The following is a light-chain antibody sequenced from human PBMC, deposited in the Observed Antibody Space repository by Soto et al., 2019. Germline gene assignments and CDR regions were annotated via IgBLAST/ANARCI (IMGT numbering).Light chain of an antibody. CDR3: GTWDSSRSAVV. Sequence: SVLTQPPSVSAAPGQTVTISCSGSSSNIGNNYVSWYQQFPGTAPKLLIYDNNKRPSGIPDRFSGSKSGTSATLDITGRHTGDEADYYCGTWDSSRSAVVFGGGTKLTVL. J-gene: IGLJ2*01. CDR2: DNN. CDR1: SSNIGNNY. V-gene: IGLV1-51*01.